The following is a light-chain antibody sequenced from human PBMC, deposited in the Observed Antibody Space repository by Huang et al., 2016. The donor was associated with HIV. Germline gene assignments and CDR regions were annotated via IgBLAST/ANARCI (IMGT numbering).Light chain of an antibody. V-gene: IGKV1-5*03. J-gene: IGKJ2*01. Sequence: DIQMTQSPSTLSASVGDRVTITCRASQNINTWLAWYQHKTGKAHNLLIYRASSLQIGVLSRFTSSGSGTEFTLTITSMQPDDLGTYYCQQYNTYLYTFGQGTKLEI. CDR2: RAS. CDR3: QQYNTYLYT. CDR1: QNINTW.